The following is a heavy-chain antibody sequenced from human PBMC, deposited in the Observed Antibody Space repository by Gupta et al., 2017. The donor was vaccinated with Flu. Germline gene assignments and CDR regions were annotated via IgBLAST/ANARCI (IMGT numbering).Heavy chain of an antibody. J-gene: IGHJ4*02. CDR2: ISPNDGGT. V-gene: IGHV1-2*06. D-gene: IGHD3-16*01. Sequence: VRQAAGQGLEWMGRISPNDGGTIYAQKFRGRITMTSDTSTTTAYLELSSLRSDDTAMYCCASPLQGTDYVWDYLRLDSWGQGTPVTASS. CDR3: ASPLQGTDYVWDYLRLDS.